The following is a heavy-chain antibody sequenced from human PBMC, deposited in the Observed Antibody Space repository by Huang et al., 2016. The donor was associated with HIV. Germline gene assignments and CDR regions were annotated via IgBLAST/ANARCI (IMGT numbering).Heavy chain of an antibody. J-gene: IGHJ5*02. V-gene: IGHV1-8*01. CDR3: ARGYWLGYSYQLNWFDP. D-gene: IGHD5-18*01. CDR2: RNHNRGQT. Sequence: QMQLVQSGAEVKKPGASVRVSCRAFGYNFASYDSNWGRQASGQGLEWKRRRNHNRGQTTYTKRFQGRDNITGNSTISTAYMELSRLGSEDTDEYNCARGYWLGYSYQLNWFDPWGQGTLVTVSA. CDR1: GYNFASYD.